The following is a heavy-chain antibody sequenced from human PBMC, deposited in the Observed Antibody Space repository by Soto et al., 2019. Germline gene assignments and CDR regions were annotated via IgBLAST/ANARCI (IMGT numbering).Heavy chain of an antibody. V-gene: IGHV4-59*08. D-gene: IGHD3-3*01. CDR1: GGSISSYY. Sequence: SETLSLTCTVSGGSISSYYWSWIRQPPGKGLECIGYISYSGSTGYNPSLKSRVTISVDTSKNQFSLKLSSVTAADTAVYYCARGGWRHIDDWCQGTLVIVSS. CDR3: ARGGWRHIDD. J-gene: IGHJ4*02. CDR2: ISYSGST.